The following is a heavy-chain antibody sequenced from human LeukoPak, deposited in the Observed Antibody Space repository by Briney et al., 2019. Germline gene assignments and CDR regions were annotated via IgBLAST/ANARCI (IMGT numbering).Heavy chain of an antibody. J-gene: IGHJ6*02. CDR3: ARDSTPNGGLDV. CDR2: ISAYNGHT. CDR1: GYTFSSYG. Sequence: ASVKVSCKASGYTFSSYGFSWVRQAPEQGLEWVGWISAYNGHTNCAQKLQGRVTMTTDTSTSTAYMELRSLRSDDTAVYYCARDSTPNGGLDVWGQGTPVTVSS. D-gene: IGHD4-17*01. V-gene: IGHV1-18*01.